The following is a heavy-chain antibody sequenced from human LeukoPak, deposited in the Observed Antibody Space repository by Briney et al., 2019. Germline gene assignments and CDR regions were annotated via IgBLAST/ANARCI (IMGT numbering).Heavy chain of an antibody. V-gene: IGHV1-2*02. Sequence: ASVKVSCKASGYTFTGYYMHWVRQAPGQGLEWMGWINPNSGGTNYAQKFQGRVTMTRDTSISTAYMELSRLRSDDTAVYYCARVHRTTGTDFDYWGQGTLVTVSS. CDR3: ARVHRTTGTDFDY. CDR2: INPNSGGT. J-gene: IGHJ4*02. D-gene: IGHD4-17*01. CDR1: GYTFTGYY.